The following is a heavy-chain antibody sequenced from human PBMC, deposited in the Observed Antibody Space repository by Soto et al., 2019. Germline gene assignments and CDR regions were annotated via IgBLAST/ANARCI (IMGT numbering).Heavy chain of an antibody. CDR3: ARDQGIVVVPAAFDYFDY. D-gene: IGHD2-2*01. Sequence: VQLVESGGGLVQPGGSLRLSCAASGFTFSSYWMHWVRQAPGKGLVWVSRINSDGSSTSYADSVKGRFTISRDNAKNTLYLQMNSLRAEDTAVYYCARDQGIVVVPAAFDYFDYWGQGTLVTVSS. CDR2: INSDGSST. J-gene: IGHJ4*02. V-gene: IGHV3-74*01. CDR1: GFTFSSYW.